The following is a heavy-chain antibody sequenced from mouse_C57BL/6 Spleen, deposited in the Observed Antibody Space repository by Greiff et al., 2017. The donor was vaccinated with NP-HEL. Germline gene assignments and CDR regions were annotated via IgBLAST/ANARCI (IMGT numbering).Heavy chain of an antibody. J-gene: IGHJ4*01. V-gene: IGHV1-82*01. CDR3: ARYGYYGNLYYAMDY. CDR2: IYPGDGDT. D-gene: IGHD2-1*01. Sequence: QVQLQQSGPELVKPGASVKISCKASGYAFSSSWMNWVKQRPGKGLEWIGRIYPGDGDTNYIGKFKGKATLTADKSSSTAYMQLSSLTSEDSAVYFCARYGYYGNLYYAMDYWGQGTSVTVSS. CDR1: GYAFSSSW.